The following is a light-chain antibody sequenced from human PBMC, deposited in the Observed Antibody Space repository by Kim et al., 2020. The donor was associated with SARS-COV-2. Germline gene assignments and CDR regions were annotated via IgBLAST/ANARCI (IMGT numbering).Light chain of an antibody. CDR2: DVI. CDR3: CSFAGSHTYV. J-gene: IGLJ1*01. CDR1: SSDVGGYNY. Sequence: GQSVTISCTGTSSDVGGYNYVSWYQQHPGKAPKLTIFDVIKRPSGVPDRFSGSKSGNTASLTISGLQAEDEADYYCCSFAGSHTYVFGSGTKVTVL. V-gene: IGLV2-11*01.